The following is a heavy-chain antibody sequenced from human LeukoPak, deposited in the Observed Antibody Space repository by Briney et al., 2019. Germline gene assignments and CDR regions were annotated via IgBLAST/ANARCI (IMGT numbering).Heavy chain of an antibody. CDR2: ISGSGGST. Sequence: GGSLRLSCAASEFTCSSYAMSWVRQAPGKGLEWVSAISGSGGSTYYADSVKGRFTISRDNSKNTLYLQMNSLRAEDTAVYYCAKAAELTMVRGVTLDYWGQGTLVTVSS. J-gene: IGHJ4*02. CDR1: EFTCSSYA. V-gene: IGHV3-23*01. D-gene: IGHD3-10*01. CDR3: AKAAELTMVRGVTLDY.